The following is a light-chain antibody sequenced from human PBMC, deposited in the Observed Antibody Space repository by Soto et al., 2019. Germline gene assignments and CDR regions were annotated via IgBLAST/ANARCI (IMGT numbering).Light chain of an antibody. J-gene: IGKJ4*01. CDR3: QQSYSIPLT. Sequence: IHMTQSPSSLSALVGDRVHITCRANQSIGKHLAWYQQKPGQAHKLLIYDVYNLQSGVQSRFSGSETGTDFTLTIRSLQPEDFATYYCQQSYSIPLTFGGGTKVDIK. V-gene: IGKV1-39*01. CDR1: QSIGKH. CDR2: DVY.